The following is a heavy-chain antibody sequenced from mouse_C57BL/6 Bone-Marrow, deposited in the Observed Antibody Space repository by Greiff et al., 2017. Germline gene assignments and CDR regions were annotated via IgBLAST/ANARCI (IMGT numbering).Heavy chain of an antibody. D-gene: IGHD1-1*02. V-gene: IGHV1-4*01. CDR3: ARCYGAY. J-gene: IGHJ3*01. Sequence: VMLVESGAELARPGASVKMSCKASGYTFTSYTMHWVKQRPGQGLEWIGYINPSSGYTKYNQKFKDKATLTADKSSSTAYMQLSRLPSEDSAVYYCARCYGAYWGQGTLVTVAA. CDR2: INPSSGYT. CDR1: GYTFTSYT.